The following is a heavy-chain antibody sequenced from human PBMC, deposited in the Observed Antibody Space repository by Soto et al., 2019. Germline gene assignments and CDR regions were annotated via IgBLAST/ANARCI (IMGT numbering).Heavy chain of an antibody. CDR2: IYSGGST. D-gene: IGHD3-10*01. CDR3: AKDLGELLFDYFDY. Sequence: GSLRLSCAASGFTVSSNYMSWVRQAPGKGLEWVSVIYSGGSTYYADSVKGRFTISRDNSRNTLYLQMNSLRAEDTAIYYCAKDLGELLFDYFDYWGQGT. J-gene: IGHJ4*02. CDR1: GFTVSSNY. V-gene: IGHV3-53*01.